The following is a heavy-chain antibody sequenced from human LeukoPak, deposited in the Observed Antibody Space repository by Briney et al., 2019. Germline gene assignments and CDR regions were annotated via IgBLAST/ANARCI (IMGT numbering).Heavy chain of an antibody. CDR1: GGSIRSGGYY. J-gene: IGHJ3*02. CDR2: IQYSGST. D-gene: IGHD3-10*01. V-gene: IGHV4-31*03. CDR3: AKPLLWSGAAFDI. Sequence: PSETLTLTCTVSGGSIRSGGYYWSWIRQHPGKGLEWLGYIQYSGSTYYNPSLKGRLNISVDTSKNQFSLKLNSVTAADTAVYYCAKPLLWSGAAFDIWGQGTMVTVSS.